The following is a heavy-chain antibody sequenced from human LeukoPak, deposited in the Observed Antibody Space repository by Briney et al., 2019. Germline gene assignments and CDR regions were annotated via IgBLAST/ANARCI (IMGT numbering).Heavy chain of an antibody. CDR2: ISHDGSDI. CDR1: GFTFSSHG. J-gene: IGHJ4*02. Sequence: GGSLRLSCAASGFTFSSHGMQWVRQGPGKGLEWVATISHDGSDIFYVESGKGRLTISRDNSKTTVYLQMTGLGTDDTGVYYCARVRDPFRWTRTLDHWGQGTRVIVSS. D-gene: IGHD4-23*01. V-gene: IGHV3-30*03. CDR3: ARVRDPFRWTRTLDH.